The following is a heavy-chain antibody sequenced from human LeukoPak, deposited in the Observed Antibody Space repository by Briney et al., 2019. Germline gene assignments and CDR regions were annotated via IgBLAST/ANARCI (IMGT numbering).Heavy chain of an antibody. V-gene: IGHV3-23*01. CDR3: AKDFVPRGGSYFPGFDY. CDR1: GFTFSSYT. D-gene: IGHD1-26*01. CDR2: ISISGDRT. Sequence: GGSLRLSCAASGFTFSSYTMNWVRQAPRKGLEWVSTISISGDRTYYADSVKGRFTISRDNSKNTLYLQMNSLRTEDTAVYYCAKDFVPRGGSYFPGFDYWGQGTLVIVSS. J-gene: IGHJ4*02.